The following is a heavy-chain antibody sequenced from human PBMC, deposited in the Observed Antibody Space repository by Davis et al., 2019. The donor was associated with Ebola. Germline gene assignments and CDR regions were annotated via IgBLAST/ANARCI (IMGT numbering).Heavy chain of an antibody. CDR2: ISWNSGSI. D-gene: IGHD6-6*01. Sequence: PGGSLRLSCAASGFTFDDYAMHWVRQAPGKGLEWVSGISWNSGSIGYADSVKGRFTISRDNAKNSLYLQMNSLRAEDTAVYYCARDPIAALYYFDYWGQGTLVTVSS. J-gene: IGHJ4*02. V-gene: IGHV3-9*01. CDR1: GFTFDDYA. CDR3: ARDPIAALYYFDY.